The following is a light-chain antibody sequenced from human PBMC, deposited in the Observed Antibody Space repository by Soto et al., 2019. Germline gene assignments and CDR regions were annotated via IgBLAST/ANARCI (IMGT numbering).Light chain of an antibody. CDR2: GAS. CDR3: QHYNSYSEE. J-gene: IGKJ1*01. Sequence: ETVMTQSPATLSVSPGERASLSCRASKSVNTNPAWYEQKPGQAPRVLMFGASTRPTGIPARFSGSGSGTEFSLPITSLQPDDFATYYCQHYNSYSEEFGQGTKVDIK. V-gene: IGKV3-15*01. CDR1: KSVNTN.